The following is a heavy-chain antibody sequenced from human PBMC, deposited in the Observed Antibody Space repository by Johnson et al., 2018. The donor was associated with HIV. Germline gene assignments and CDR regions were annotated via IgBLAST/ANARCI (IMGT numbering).Heavy chain of an antibody. D-gene: IGHD1-26*01. V-gene: IGHV3-13*01. Sequence: VQLVESGGGLKQPGGSLRLSCAASGFTFSSYDMHWVRQATGKGLEWVSTIGTAGDTYYPGSVKGRFTVSREDAKNSLYLQMNSLRDEDTAVYYCVTADRGSAWGQGTTVTVSS. CDR2: IGTAGDT. J-gene: IGHJ3*01. CDR3: VTADRGSA. CDR1: GFTFSSYD.